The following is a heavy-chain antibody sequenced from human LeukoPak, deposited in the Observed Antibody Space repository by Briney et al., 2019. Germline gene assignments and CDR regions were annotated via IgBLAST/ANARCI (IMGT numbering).Heavy chain of an antibody. D-gene: IGHD2-8*01. J-gene: IGHJ4*02. V-gene: IGHV4-39*01. CDR1: GGSISSSSYY. Sequence: SETLSLTCTVSGGSISSSSYYWGWIRQPPGKGLEWIGSIYYSGSTYYNPSLKSRVTISVDTSKNQFSPKLRSVTAADTAVYYCARRLTEYCTKGVCYWFDYWGRGTLVTVS. CDR3: ARRLTEYCTKGVCYWFDY. CDR2: IYYSGST.